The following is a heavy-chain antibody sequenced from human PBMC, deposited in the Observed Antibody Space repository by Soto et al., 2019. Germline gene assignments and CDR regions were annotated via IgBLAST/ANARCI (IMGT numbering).Heavy chain of an antibody. CDR2: IYPGDSDT. D-gene: IGHD1-7*01. J-gene: IGHJ3*02. CDR1: GYNFANYW. Sequence: GESLKISCQGSGYNFANYWIGWVRQMPGKGLEWMGIIYPGDSDTRYSPSFQGQVTISADKSISTAYLQWSSLKASDTAMYYCARHMGTTVVSPSGIWGQGTMVTVSS. CDR3: ARHMGTTVVSPSGI. V-gene: IGHV5-51*01.